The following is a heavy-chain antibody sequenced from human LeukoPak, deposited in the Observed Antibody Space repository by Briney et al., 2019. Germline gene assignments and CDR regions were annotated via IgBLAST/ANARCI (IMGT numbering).Heavy chain of an antibody. CDR2: ISGYNDDT. J-gene: IGHJ3*02. Sequence: ASVKVCCKASGYIFTTYGISWVRQAPGQGLEWMRWISGYNDDTDYAQKLQGRVTMTTDTSTSTAYMELRSLTSDDTAVYYCARDHGFSGGSYFDTFDIWGRGTMVTVSS. CDR3: ARDHGFSGGSYFDTFDI. CDR1: GYIFTTYG. V-gene: IGHV1-18*01. D-gene: IGHD1-26*01.